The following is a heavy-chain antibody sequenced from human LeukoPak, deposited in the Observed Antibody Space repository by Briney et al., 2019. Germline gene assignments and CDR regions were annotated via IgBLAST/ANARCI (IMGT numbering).Heavy chain of an antibody. J-gene: IGHJ4*02. V-gene: IGHV3-23*01. CDR3: AKDRVRRWAFDY. Sequence: GGSLRLSCAASGFTFSTYAMTWVRQAPGKGLEWISTITSGGSTYYADSVKGRFTISRDNSKNTLYLQMKSLRAEDTAVYYCAKDRVRRWAFDYWGQGTLVTVSS. D-gene: IGHD1-26*01. CDR1: GFTFSTYA. CDR2: ITSGGST.